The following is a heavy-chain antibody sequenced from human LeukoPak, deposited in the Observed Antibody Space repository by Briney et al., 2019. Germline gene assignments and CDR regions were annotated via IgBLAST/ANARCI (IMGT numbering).Heavy chain of an antibody. CDR1: GGSVSSGSYY. V-gene: IGHV4-61*01. CDR2: IYYSGST. J-gene: IGHJ3*02. Sequence: SETLSLTCTVSGGSVSSGSYYWSWIRQPPGKGLEWIGYIYYSGSTNYNPSLKSRVTMSVDTSKNQFSLKLSSVTAADTAVYYCARVVAPRSGYYLDAFDIWAKGQWSPSLQ. CDR3: ARVVAPRSGYYLDAFDI. D-gene: IGHD3-22*01.